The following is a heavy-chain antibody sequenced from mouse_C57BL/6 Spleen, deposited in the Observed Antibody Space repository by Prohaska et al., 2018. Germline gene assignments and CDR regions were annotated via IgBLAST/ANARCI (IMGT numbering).Heavy chain of an antibody. CDR1: VYTFTDYN. J-gene: IGHJ3*01. Sequence: EFQLQQSGPLLVEPEASVQIPCKASVYTFTDYNMDWVKQSHGKRLQWIGYIIPNNGGTINNQKFKGKDTLTVDKSSSTAYMELLSLTSEETAVDYCARFITTTGEFDYWGQGTLVTVSA. CDR3: ARFITTTGEFDY. D-gene: IGHD1-1*01. CDR2: IIPNNGGT. V-gene: IGHV1-18*01.